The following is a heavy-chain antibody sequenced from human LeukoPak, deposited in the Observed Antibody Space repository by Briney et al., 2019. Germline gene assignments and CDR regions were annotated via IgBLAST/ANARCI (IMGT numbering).Heavy chain of an antibody. V-gene: IGHV3-21*01. CDR1: GFTFSSYS. J-gene: IGHJ6*03. D-gene: IGHD5-18*01. CDR3: AREATAFVRSHWGDYYHYYMDV. Sequence: GGSLRLSCAASGFTFSSYSMNWVRQAPGKGLEWVSSISTTGNYIYYADSVKGRFTISRDNAKNSLYLQMNSLRAEDTAVYYCAREATAFVRSHWGDYYHYYMDVWGKGTTVTVSS. CDR2: ISTTGNYI.